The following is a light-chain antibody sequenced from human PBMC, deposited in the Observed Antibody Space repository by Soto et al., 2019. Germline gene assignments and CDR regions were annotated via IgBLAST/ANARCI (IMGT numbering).Light chain of an antibody. V-gene: IGLV2-8*01. CDR3: TSYAGSESYV. CDR2: DVA. J-gene: IGLJ1*01. CDR1: SSEICGYNY. Sequence: QSALTRPPSASGSPGQSVAISCTGTSSEICGYNYVSWYQQHPGKAPKLIIYDVAKRPSGVPDRFSGPKAGNTASMTVSGVQADDEPDYYCTSYAGSESYVFVRGTKHTVL.